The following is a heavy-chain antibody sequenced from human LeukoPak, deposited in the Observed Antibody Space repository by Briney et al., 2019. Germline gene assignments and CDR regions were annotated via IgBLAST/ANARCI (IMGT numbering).Heavy chain of an antibody. CDR1: GITLSNYG. V-gene: IGHV3-23*01. Sequence: GGSLRLSCAVSGITLSNYGMSWVRQAPGKGLEWVAGISGSGGGTHYADSVKGRFTISRDNPKNTLHLQMNSLRAEDTAVYFCAKRGVVIRVILVGFHKEAYYFDSWGQGALVTASS. J-gene: IGHJ4*02. CDR2: ISGSGGGT. D-gene: IGHD3-10*01. CDR3: AKRGVVIRVILVGFHKEAYYFDS.